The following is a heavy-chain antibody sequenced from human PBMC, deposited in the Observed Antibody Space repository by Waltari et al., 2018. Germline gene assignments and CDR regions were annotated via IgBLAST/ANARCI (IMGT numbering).Heavy chain of an antibody. D-gene: IGHD3-3*01. Sequence: QVQLQESGPGLVKPSETLSLTCTVSGGSISSYYWSWIRQPAGKGLEWIGRIYTSGGPNSTPALRSRATMSVDTSKNQFSRKLSSVTAADTAVYYWAREGDYDCWSLRGGFDPWGQGTLVTVSS. V-gene: IGHV4-4*07. CDR1: GGSISSYY. CDR3: AREGDYDCWSLRGGFDP. CDR2: IYTSGGP. J-gene: IGHJ5*02.